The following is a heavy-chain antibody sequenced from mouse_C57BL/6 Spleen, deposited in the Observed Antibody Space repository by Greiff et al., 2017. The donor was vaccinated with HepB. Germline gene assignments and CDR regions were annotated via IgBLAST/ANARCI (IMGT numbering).Heavy chain of an antibody. CDR3: ATAYYSKGFAY. CDR2: IYPGSGST. Sequence: QVHVKQPGAELVKPGASVKMSCKASGYTFTSYWITWVKQRPGQGLEWIGDIYPGSGSTNYNEKFKSKATLTVDTSSSTAYMQLSSLTSEDSAVYYCATAYYSKGFAYWGQGTLVTVSA. CDR1: GYTFTSYW. D-gene: IGHD2-5*01. J-gene: IGHJ3*01. V-gene: IGHV1-55*01.